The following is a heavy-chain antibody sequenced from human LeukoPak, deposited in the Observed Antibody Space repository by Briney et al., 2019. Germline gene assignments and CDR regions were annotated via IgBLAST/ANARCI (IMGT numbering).Heavy chain of an antibody. CDR2: MSSSSSIT. V-gene: IGHV3-48*04. J-gene: IGHJ5*02. Sequence: GALRLSCAASGFIFSSYSMNWVRQAPGKGLEWVTYMSSSSSITYYADSVKGRFTISRDNAKNSLYLQMNSLRAEDTAVYYYSRRRDSSGYSNWFDPWGQGTLVTVSS. CDR3: SRRRDSSGYSNWFDP. D-gene: IGHD3-22*01. CDR1: GFIFSSYS.